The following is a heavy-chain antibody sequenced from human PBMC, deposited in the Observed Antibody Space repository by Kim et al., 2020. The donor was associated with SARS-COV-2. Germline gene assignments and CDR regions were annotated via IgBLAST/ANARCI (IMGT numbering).Heavy chain of an antibody. CDR2: INHSGST. J-gene: IGHJ4*01. D-gene: IGHD6-13*01. CDR1: GGSFSGYY. V-gene: IGHV4-34*01. Sequence: SETLSLTCAVYGGSFSGYYWSWIRQPPGKGLEWIGEINHSGSTNYNPSLKSRVTISVDTSKNQFSLKLSSVTAADTAVYYCARGPLRSSWLGGRWYYFD. CDR3: ARGPLRSSWLGGRWYYFD.